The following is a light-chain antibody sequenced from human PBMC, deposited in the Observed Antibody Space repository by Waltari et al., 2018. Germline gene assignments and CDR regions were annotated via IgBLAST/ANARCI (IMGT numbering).Light chain of an antibody. CDR2: RAS. CDR1: QNINIW. J-gene: IGKJ2*01. V-gene: IGKV1-5*03. CDR3: QQHNSFPVT. Sequence: DIQMTQSPSTLSASVGDRVNITCRASQNINIWLAWYQQKPGEAPRLLMNRASNLKSGVPSRFSGSGSGTEFALTIDSLQPDDFATYYCQQHNSFPVTFGQGTKLEIK.